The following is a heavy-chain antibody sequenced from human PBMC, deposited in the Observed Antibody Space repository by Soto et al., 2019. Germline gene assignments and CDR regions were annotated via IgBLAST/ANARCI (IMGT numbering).Heavy chain of an antibody. J-gene: IGHJ4*02. CDR2: IDANNGKT. Sequence: QVQLVQSGAEVKKPGASVWISCRASGYTFTGYAVHWLRQAPGQSFEWMGWIDANNGKTKYSQKFQGRVTINRDTSASTAYMELSSLRSEDTAVYYCARGRWTQTTADYYLDSWGQGTLVTVSS. D-gene: IGHD1-1*01. CDR3: ARGRWTQTTADYYLDS. V-gene: IGHV1-3*01. CDR1: GYTFTGYA.